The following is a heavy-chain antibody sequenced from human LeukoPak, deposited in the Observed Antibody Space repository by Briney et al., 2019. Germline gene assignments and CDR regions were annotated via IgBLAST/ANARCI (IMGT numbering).Heavy chain of an antibody. D-gene: IGHD3-3*01. J-gene: IGHJ4*02. CDR1: GFNFADSA. Sequence: GGSLRLSCAASGFNFADSAMSWVRQTPRKGLEWVSLISFNGRNTYYGDSVKGRFTISRDDSNNALYLQMHSLRAEDTALYYCASGPPFLKYFEYWGQGTLVTVSS. CDR3: ASGPPFLKYFEY. CDR2: ISFNGRNT. V-gene: IGHV3-23*01.